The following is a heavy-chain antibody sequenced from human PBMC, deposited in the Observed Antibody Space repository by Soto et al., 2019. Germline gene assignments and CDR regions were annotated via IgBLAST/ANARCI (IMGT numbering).Heavy chain of an antibody. CDR1: GFTFSSYA. CDR3: AKDQVGRIVATMIDY. J-gene: IGHJ4*02. CDR2: MSGSGGST. Sequence: EVQLLESGGGLVQPGGSLRLSCAASGFTFSSYAMSWVRQAPGKGLERVSAMSGSGGSTYYADSVKGRFTISRDNSKNTLYLQMNSLRAEDTAVYYCAKDQVGRIVATMIDYWGQGTLVTVSS. D-gene: IGHD5-12*01. V-gene: IGHV3-23*01.